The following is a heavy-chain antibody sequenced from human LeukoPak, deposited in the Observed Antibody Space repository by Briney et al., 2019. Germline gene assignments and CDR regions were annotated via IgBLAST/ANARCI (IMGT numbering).Heavy chain of an antibody. V-gene: IGHV4-30-2*01. CDR3: ARGRNYGGNSADFDY. Sequence: PSQTLSLTCTVSGGSISSGGYYWTWIRQPPGKGLEWIGEINHSGSTNYNPSLKSRVTISVDTSKNQFSLKLNSVTAADTAVYYCARGRNYGGNSADFDYWGQGTLVTVSS. CDR2: INHSGST. D-gene: IGHD4-23*01. CDR1: GGSISSGGYY. J-gene: IGHJ4*02.